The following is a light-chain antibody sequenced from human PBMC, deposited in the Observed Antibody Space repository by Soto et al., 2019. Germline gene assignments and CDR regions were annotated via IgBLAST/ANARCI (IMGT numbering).Light chain of an antibody. V-gene: IGKV3D-20*02. Sequence: EIVLTQSPGTLSLSPGQRATLSCRASQSLTRSSLAWYQHKRGQAPRLLIYGAYIRATSIPDRFSGSGSGTDFTLTIDRLQPEDFAVYYCQQRSNWPTFGGGTKVEIK. CDR2: GAY. J-gene: IGKJ4*01. CDR1: QSLTRSS. CDR3: QQRSNWPT.